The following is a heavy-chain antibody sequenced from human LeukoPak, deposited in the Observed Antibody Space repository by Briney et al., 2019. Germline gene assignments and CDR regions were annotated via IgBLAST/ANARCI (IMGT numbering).Heavy chain of an antibody. V-gene: IGHV1-24*01. CDR3: ATAGGIVGATTGNPFDY. Sequence: AASVKVSCKVSGYTLTELSMHWVPQAPGKGLEWMGGFDPEDGETIYAQKFQGRVTMTEDTSTDTAYMEQSSLRSEDTAVYYCATAGGIVGATTGNPFDYWGQGTLVTVSS. D-gene: IGHD1-26*01. CDR2: FDPEDGET. J-gene: IGHJ4*02. CDR1: GYTLTELS.